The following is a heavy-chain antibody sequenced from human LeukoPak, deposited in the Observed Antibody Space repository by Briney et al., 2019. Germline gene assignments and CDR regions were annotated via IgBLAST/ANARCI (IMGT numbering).Heavy chain of an antibody. CDR3: ARRGQLEGGFDY. Sequence: PGGSLRLSCAASGFTFSSYAMSWVRQAPGKGLEWVAVISYDGSNKYYADSVKGRFTISRDNSKNTLYLQMNSLRAEDTAVYYCARRGQLEGGFDYWGQGTLVTVSS. CDR1: GFTFSSYA. J-gene: IGHJ4*02. CDR2: ISYDGSNK. D-gene: IGHD6-6*01. V-gene: IGHV3-30-3*01.